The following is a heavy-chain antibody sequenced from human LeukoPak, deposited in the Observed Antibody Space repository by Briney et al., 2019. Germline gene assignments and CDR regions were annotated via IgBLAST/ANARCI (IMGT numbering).Heavy chain of an antibody. CDR1: GYTFTSYG. CDR3: ARALVPAAPPYYFDY. J-gene: IGHJ4*02. CDR2: ISAYNGNT. V-gene: IGHV1-18*01. Sequence: KPGASVKVSCKASGYTFTSYGISWVRQAPGQGLEWMGWISAYNGNTNYAQKLQGRVTMTTDTSTSTAYMELRSLRSDDTAVYYCARALVPAAPPYYFDYWGQGTLVTVSS. D-gene: IGHD2-2*01.